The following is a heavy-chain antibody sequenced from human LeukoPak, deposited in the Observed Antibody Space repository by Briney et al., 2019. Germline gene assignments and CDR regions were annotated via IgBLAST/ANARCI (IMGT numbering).Heavy chain of an antibody. CDR1: GFTFSSYA. D-gene: IGHD1-26*01. CDR3: AREVGAVHAFDI. CDR2: ISGSGGST. Sequence: GGSLRLSCAASGFTFSSYAMSWVRQAPGKGLEWVLAISGSGGSTYYADSVKGRFTISRDNSKNTLYLQMNSLRAEDTAVYYCAREVGAVHAFDIWGQGTMVTVSS. J-gene: IGHJ3*02. V-gene: IGHV3-23*01.